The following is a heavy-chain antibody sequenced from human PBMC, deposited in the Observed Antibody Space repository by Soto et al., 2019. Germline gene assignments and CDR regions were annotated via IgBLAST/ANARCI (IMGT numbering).Heavy chain of an antibody. CDR2: INPNSGGT. D-gene: IGHD2-15*01. J-gene: IGHJ1*01. V-gene: IGHV1-2*02. CDR3: ARGYCSGGSCLEYFQH. Sequence: GASVKVSCKASGYTFTGYYMHWVRQAPGQGLEWMGWINPNSGGTNYAQKFQGRVTMTRDTSISTAYMELSRLRSDDTAVYYCARGYCSGGSCLEYFQHWGQSTLVTVSS. CDR1: GYTFTGYY.